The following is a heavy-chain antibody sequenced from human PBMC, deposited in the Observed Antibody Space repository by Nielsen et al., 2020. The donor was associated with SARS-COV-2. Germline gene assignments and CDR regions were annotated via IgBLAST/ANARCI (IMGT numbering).Heavy chain of an antibody. CDR2: INHSGST. CDR1: GGSFSGHY. Sequence: SETLSLTCAVYGGSFSGHYWSWIRQTPGKGLEWIGEINHSGSTNYNPSLKSRVTISVDTSKNQFSLKLSSVTAADTAVYYCARGPGGPFVSVWGQGTTVTVSS. D-gene: IGHD2-15*01. CDR3: ARGPGGPFVSV. V-gene: IGHV4-34*01. J-gene: IGHJ6*02.